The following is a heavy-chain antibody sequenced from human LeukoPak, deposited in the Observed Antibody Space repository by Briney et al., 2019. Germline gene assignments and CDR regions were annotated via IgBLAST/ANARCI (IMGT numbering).Heavy chain of an antibody. V-gene: IGHV3-21*01. J-gene: IGHJ4*02. D-gene: IGHD6-13*01. CDR2: ISSSSSYI. Sequence: AGGSLRLSCAASGFTFSSYSMNWVRQAPGKGLEWVSSISSSSSYIYYADSVKGRFTISGDNAKNSLYLQMNSLRAEDTAVYYCARVSGLAAAGYPFDYWGQGTLVTVSS. CDR3: ARVSGLAAAGYPFDY. CDR1: GFTFSSYS.